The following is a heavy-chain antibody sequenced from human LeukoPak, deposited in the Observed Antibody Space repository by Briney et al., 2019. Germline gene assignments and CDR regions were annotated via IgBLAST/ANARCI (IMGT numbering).Heavy chain of an antibody. Sequence: ASVKVSCKASGYTFTSYGISRVRQAPGQGLEWMGWTSAYNGNTNYAQKLQGRVTMTTDTSTSTAYMELRSLRSDDTAVYYCARDFGYRSTHDYWGQGTLVTVSS. CDR3: ARDFGYRSTHDY. J-gene: IGHJ4*02. CDR1: GYTFTSYG. V-gene: IGHV1-18*01. D-gene: IGHD6-25*01. CDR2: TSAYNGNT.